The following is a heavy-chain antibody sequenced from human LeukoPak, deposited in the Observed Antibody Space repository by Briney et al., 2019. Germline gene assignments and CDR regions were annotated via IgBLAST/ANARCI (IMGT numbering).Heavy chain of an antibody. CDR1: GYSFNTYW. J-gene: IGHJ3*02. Sequence: GESLKISCKGSGYSFNTYWIGWVRQMPGKGLEWMGIIYPGDSDTKYSPPFQGQVTISADKSISTAYLQWSSLKASDTAMYYCARPQDFGLTGMNAFDTWGQGTMVTVSS. CDR3: ARPQDFGLTGMNAFDT. D-gene: IGHD7-27*01. CDR2: IYPGDSDT. V-gene: IGHV5-51*01.